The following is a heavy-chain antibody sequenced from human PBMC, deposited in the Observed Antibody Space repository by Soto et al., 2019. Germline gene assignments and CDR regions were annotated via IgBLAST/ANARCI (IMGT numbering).Heavy chain of an antibody. CDR2: ISAYNGNT. D-gene: IGHD2-15*01. CDR3: AQARYCSGGSCYYGY. J-gene: IGHJ4*02. CDR1: GYTFTSYG. V-gene: IGHV1-18*01. Sequence: ASVKVFCKASGYTFTSYGISWVRQAPGQGLEWMGWISAYNGNTNYAQKLQGRVTMTTDTSTSTAYMELRSLRSDDTAVYYCAQARYCSGGSCYYGYWGQGTLVTVSS.